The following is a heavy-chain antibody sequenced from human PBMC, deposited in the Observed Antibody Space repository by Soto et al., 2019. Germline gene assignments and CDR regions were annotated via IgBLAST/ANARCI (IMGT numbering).Heavy chain of an antibody. CDR3: ARAIVVVPAAIEYFQH. J-gene: IGHJ1*01. CDR1: GGSISSGGYY. V-gene: IGHV4-31*03. Sequence: TLSLTCTVSGGSISSGGYYWSWIRQHPGKGLEWIGYIYYSGSTYYNPSLKSRVTISVDTSKNQFSLKLSSVTAADTAVYYCARAIVVVPAAIEYFQHWGQGTLVTVSS. CDR2: IYYSGST. D-gene: IGHD2-2*01.